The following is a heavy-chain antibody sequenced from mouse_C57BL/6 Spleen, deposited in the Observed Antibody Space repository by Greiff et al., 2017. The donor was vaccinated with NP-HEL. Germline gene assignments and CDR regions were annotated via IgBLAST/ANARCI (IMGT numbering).Heavy chain of an antibody. V-gene: IGHV1-80*01. CDR3: ARSGDGYYVPSY. D-gene: IGHD2-3*01. CDR1: GYAFSSYW. J-gene: IGHJ3*01. CDR2: IYPGDGDT. Sequence: VQLQQSGAELVKPGASVKISCKASGYAFSSYWMNWVKQRPGKGLEWIGQIYPGDGDTNYNGKCKGKATLTADKSSSTAYMQLSSLTSEDSAVYFCARSGDGYYVPSYWGQGTLVTVSA.